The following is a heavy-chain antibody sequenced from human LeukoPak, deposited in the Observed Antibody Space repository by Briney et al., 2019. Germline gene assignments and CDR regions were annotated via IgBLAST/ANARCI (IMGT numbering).Heavy chain of an antibody. CDR2: SHCTGSS. CDR3: ARAYSDYGNDAFDI. J-gene: IGHJ3*02. V-gene: IGHV4-59*01. Sequence: PSETLSLTCTVSGGSISNYYWTWIRQPPGKAPEWIGYSHCTGSSNYNPSLKSRVTISVDTSKNQFSLKLSSVTAADTAVYYCARAYSDYGNDAFDIWGQGTMVTVS. CDR1: GGSISNYY. D-gene: IGHD5-12*01.